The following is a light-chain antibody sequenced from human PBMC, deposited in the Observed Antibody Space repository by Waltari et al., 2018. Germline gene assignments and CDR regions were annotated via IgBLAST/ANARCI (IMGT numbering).Light chain of an antibody. CDR3: QVWDSSHVI. CDR1: KLEHRY. V-gene: IGLV3-1*01. CDR2: QGT. Sequence: SYELSQSSSVSVSPGQTARITCSGDKLEHRYVSWYQQKPGHSPLLVIFQGTGRPSGIPERFSGTSSGNTATLAITGTQSMDEADYYCQVWDSSHVIFGGGTRVTVL. J-gene: IGLJ2*01.